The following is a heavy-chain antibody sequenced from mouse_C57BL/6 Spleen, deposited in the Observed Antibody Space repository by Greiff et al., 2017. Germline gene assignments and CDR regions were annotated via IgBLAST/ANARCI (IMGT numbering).Heavy chain of an antibody. CDR1: GYTFTSYW. CDR3: ARSGGSSLRMDY. D-gene: IGHD1-1*01. Sequence: QVQLQQPGAELVKPGASVKLSCKASGYTFTSYWMHWVKQRPGQGLEWIGMIHPNSGSTNYNEKFKSKATLTVDKSSSTAYMQLSSLTSEDSAVYYCARSGGSSLRMDYWGQGTTLTVSS. V-gene: IGHV1-64*01. J-gene: IGHJ2*01. CDR2: IHPNSGST.